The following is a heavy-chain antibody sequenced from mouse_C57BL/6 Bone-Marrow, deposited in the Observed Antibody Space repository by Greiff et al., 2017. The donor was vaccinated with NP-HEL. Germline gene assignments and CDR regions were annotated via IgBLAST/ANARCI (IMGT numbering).Heavy chain of an antibody. V-gene: IGHV5-4*01. CDR2: ISDGGSYT. CDR3: AREIYDSYSFAY. J-gene: IGHJ3*01. Sequence: EVKLVESGGGLVKPGGSLKLSCAASGFTFSSYAMSWVRQTPEKRLEWVATISDGGSYTYYPDNVKGRFTISRDNAKNNLYLQMSHLKSEDTAMYYCAREIYDSYSFAYWGQGTLVTVSA. CDR1: GFTFSSYA. D-gene: IGHD2-3*01.